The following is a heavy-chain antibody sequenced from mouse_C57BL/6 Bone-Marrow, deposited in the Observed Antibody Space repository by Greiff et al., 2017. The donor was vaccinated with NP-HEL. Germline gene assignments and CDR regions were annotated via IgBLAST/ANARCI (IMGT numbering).Heavy chain of an antibody. Sequence: QVQLQQSGTELVKPGASVKLSCKASGYTFTSYWMHWVKQRPGQGLEWIGNINPSNGGTNYNEKFKSKATLTVDKSSSTAYMQLSSLTSEDSAVYYCARSGGYGSPLFDYWGQGTTLTVSS. CDR2: INPSNGGT. D-gene: IGHD1-1*01. CDR1: GYTFTSYW. J-gene: IGHJ2*01. CDR3: ARSGGYGSPLFDY. V-gene: IGHV1-53*01.